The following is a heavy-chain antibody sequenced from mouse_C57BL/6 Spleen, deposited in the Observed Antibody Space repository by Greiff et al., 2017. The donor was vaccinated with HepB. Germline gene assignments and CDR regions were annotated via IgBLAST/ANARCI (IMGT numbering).Heavy chain of an antibody. J-gene: IGHJ1*03. Sequence: EVQLQESGPELVKPGASVKIPCKASGYTFTDYNMDWVKQSHGKSLEWIGDINPNNGGTIYNQKFKGKATLTVDKSSSTAYMELRSLTSEDTAVYYCARPRTGYWYFDVWGTGTTVTVSS. V-gene: IGHV1-18*01. CDR2: INPNNGGT. D-gene: IGHD4-1*01. CDR3: ARPRTGYWYFDV. CDR1: GYTFTDYN.